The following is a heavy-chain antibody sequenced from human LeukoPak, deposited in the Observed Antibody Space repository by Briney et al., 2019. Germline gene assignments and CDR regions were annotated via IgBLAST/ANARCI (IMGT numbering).Heavy chain of an antibody. CDR1: GFTFSSYA. V-gene: IGHV3-23*01. CDR2: ISSRDGST. Sequence: GGSLRLSCAASGFTFSSYAMIWVRQAPGKGLEWVSAISSRDGSTYYADSVKGRFTISRDNSKNTLYLQVNSLRAEDTAVYYCAKGSTVTKLYFEYWGQGTLVTVSS. CDR3: AKGSTVTKLYFEY. J-gene: IGHJ4*02. D-gene: IGHD1-1*01.